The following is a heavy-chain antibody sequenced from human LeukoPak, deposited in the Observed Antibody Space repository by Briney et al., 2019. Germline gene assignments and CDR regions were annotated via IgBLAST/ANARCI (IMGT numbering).Heavy chain of an antibody. CDR1: GYSISSSNW. CDR2: IYYSGSI. Sequence: SETLSLTCAVSGYSISSSNWWGWIRQPPGKGLEWIGYIYYSGSIYYNPSLKSRVTMSVDTSKNQFSLKLSSVTAVDTAVYYCARSQRGYSYGSDAFDIWGQGTMVTVSS. CDR3: ARSQRGYSYGSDAFDI. V-gene: IGHV4-28*05. D-gene: IGHD5-18*01. J-gene: IGHJ3*02.